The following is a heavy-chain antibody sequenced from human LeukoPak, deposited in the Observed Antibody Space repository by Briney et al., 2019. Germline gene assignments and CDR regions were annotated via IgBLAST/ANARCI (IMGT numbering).Heavy chain of an antibody. Sequence: SETLSLTCTVSGGSISSYYWSWIRQPPGKGLEWIGYIYYSGSANYNPSLKSRVTISVDTSKNQFSLKLSSVTAADTAVYYCARGGMGSNDYWGQGTLVTVSS. CDR1: GGSISSYY. CDR2: IYYSGSA. D-gene: IGHD4-11*01. J-gene: IGHJ4*02. V-gene: IGHV4-59*01. CDR3: ARGGMGSNDY.